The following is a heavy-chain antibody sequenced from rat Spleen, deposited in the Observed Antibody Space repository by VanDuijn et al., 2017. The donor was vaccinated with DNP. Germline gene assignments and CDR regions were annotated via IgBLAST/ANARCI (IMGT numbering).Heavy chain of an antibody. Sequence: EVQLVESGGGLVQPGRSLRLSCTASGFTFSDYYMAWVRQAPTMGLEWVAYIPFDGGNTYYKDSVKGRFTISRDNVKNTLYLQMNRLRSEDMATYYCARHVLPLRVWDYWGQGVMVTVSS. CDR1: GFTFSDYY. CDR3: ARHVLPLRVWDY. V-gene: IGHV5-22*01. CDR2: IPFDGGNT. D-gene: IGHD1-4*01. J-gene: IGHJ2*01.